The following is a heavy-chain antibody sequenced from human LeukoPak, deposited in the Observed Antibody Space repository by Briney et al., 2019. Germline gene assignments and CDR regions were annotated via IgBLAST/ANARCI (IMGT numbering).Heavy chain of an antibody. Sequence: GGSLRLSCAASGFTFSSYNMNWVRQAPGKGLEWVSYISSSGSNIFYADSVKGRFTISRDQAKDSVFLQMNSLRAEDTALYFCARDAVMGATPFYFDSWGQGALVTVSS. CDR1: GFTFSSYN. CDR3: ARDAVMGATPFYFDS. D-gene: IGHD2-15*01. V-gene: IGHV3-21*04. CDR2: ISSSGSNI. J-gene: IGHJ4*02.